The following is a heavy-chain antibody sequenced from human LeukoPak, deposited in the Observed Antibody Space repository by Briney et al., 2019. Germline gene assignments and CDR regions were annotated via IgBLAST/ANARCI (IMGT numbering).Heavy chain of an antibody. J-gene: IGHJ4*02. CDR1: GFTFSSYA. CDR2: ISGSGGST. D-gene: IGHD6-19*01. Sequence: PGGSLRLSCAASGFTFSSYAMSWVRQAPGKGLEWVSTISGSGGSTYYADSVKGRFTISRDNSKNTLYLQMNSLRAEDTAVYYCAKDIPSSGWSKYSDYWGQGTLVTVSS. CDR3: AKDIPSSGWSKYSDY. V-gene: IGHV3-23*01.